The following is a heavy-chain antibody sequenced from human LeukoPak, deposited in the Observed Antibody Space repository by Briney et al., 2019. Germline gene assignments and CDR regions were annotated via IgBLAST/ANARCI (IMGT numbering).Heavy chain of an antibody. V-gene: IGHV1-3*01. CDR1: EYTFSSYV. CDR3: ARDHTLVRGDWFDP. D-gene: IGHD3-10*01. Sequence: ASVKVSCKASEYTFSSYVMHWVRQAPGQSFEWMGWINPRNGNTEYSQKFQGRVSLTRDTSTTTAYMELSSLTSEDTAIYYCARDHTLVRGDWFDPWGQGTLVTVSS. J-gene: IGHJ5*02. CDR2: INPRNGNT.